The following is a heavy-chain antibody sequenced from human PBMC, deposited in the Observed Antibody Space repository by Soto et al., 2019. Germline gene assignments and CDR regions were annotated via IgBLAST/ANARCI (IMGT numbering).Heavy chain of an antibody. V-gene: IGHV3-30-3*01. J-gene: IGHJ4*02. D-gene: IGHD1-20*01. CDR3: ARVTGTPPVDY. CDR2: ISYDGSNK. CDR1: GFTFSSYA. Sequence: QVQLVESGGGVVQPGRSLRLSCAASGFTFSSYAMHWVRQAPGKGLEWVAVISYDGSNKYYADSVKGRFTISGDNSKNTLYLQMNSLRAEDTAVYYCARVTGTPPVDYWGQGTLVTVSS.